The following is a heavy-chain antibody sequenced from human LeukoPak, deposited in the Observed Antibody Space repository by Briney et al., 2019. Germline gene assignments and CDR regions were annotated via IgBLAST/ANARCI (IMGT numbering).Heavy chain of an antibody. V-gene: IGHV3-23*01. D-gene: IGHD3-22*01. CDR1: GFTFSSYW. CDR2: VSGSGGST. Sequence: QAGGSLRLSCAASGFTFSSYWMHWVRHAPGKGLEWVSSVSGSGGSTYYADSVKGRFTISRDNSKSTLFLQMNSLRAEDTAVYYCAKSSYHDSSGYYREYYFDYWGQGTLVTVSS. J-gene: IGHJ4*02. CDR3: AKSSYHDSSGYYREYYFDY.